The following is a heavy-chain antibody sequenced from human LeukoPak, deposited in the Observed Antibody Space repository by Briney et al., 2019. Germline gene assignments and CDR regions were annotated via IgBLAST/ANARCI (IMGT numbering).Heavy chain of an antibody. CDR2: INHSGST. Sequence: SETLSLTCAVYGGSFSGYYWSWIRQPPGKGLEWIGEINHSGSTNYNPSLKSRVTISVDTSKNQFSLKLSSVTAADTAVYYCAVELRREGFDPWGQGTLVTVSS. CDR1: GGSFSGYY. D-gene: IGHD3-3*01. J-gene: IGHJ5*02. V-gene: IGHV4-34*01. CDR3: AVELRREGFDP.